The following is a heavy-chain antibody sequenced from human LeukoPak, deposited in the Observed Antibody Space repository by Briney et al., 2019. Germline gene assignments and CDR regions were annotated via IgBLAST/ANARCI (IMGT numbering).Heavy chain of an antibody. J-gene: IGHJ4*02. CDR3: ARAGDIVLMVYAVDPYYFDY. V-gene: IGHV1-8*01. CDR1: GYTFTSYD. CDR2: MNPNSGNT. Sequence: ASVKVSCKASGYTFTSYDINWVRQATGQGLEWMGWMNPNSGNTGYAQKFQGRVTMTRNTSISTAYMELSSLRSEDTAVYYCARAGDIVLMVYAVDPYYFDYWGQGTLVTVPS. D-gene: IGHD2-8*01.